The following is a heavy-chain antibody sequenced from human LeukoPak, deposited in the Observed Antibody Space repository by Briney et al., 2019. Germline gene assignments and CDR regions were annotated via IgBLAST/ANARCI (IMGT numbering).Heavy chain of an antibody. CDR2: INWNGGSK. CDR3: AKDFSSGYYYFDY. D-gene: IGHD3-22*01. J-gene: IGHJ4*02. CDR1: GFTFDDYA. V-gene: IGHV3-9*01. Sequence: PGGSLRLSCAASGFTFDDYAIHWVRQAPGKGLEWVSGINWNGGSKHYADSVKGRFTISRDNAKNPLYLQMNSLRAEDTALYYCAKDFSSGYYYFDYWGQGTLVTVSS.